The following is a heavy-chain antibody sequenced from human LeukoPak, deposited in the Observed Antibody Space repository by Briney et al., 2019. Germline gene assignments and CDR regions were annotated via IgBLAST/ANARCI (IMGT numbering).Heavy chain of an antibody. J-gene: IGHJ5*02. CDR2: INSDGSST. D-gene: IGHD6-13*01. CDR3: ARDLYSSSWYVSFWFDP. CDR1: GFTFSSYW. Sequence: GGSLRLSCAASGFTFSSYWMHWVRHAPGKGLVWVSCINSDGSSTSYADSVKGRFTISRDNAKNTLYLQMNSLRAEDTAVYYCARDLYSSSWYVSFWFDPWGQGTLVTVSS. V-gene: IGHV3-74*01.